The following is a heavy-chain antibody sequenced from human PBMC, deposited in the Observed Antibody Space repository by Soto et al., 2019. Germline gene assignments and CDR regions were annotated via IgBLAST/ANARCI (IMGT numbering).Heavy chain of an antibody. Sequence: GGSLRLSCAASGFTFSSYEMNWVRQAPGKGLEWVSYISSSGSTIYYADSVKGRFTISRDNAKNSLYLQMNSLRAEDTAVYYCARDRRLTGDQGGDYWGQGTLVTVSS. V-gene: IGHV3-48*03. CDR3: ARDRRLTGDQGGDY. CDR2: ISSSGSTI. J-gene: IGHJ4*02. CDR1: GFTFSSYE. D-gene: IGHD7-27*01.